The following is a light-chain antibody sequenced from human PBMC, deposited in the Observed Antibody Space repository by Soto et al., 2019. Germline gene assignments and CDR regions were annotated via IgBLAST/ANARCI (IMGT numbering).Light chain of an antibody. J-gene: IGKJ5*01. Sequence: EIVMTQSPATLSVSPGERAALSCRASQSVSGNLAWYQQTPGQAPRLLIYGASTRATGIPARFSGSGFGTEFTLTISSLQSEDWAVDYCQQYNYRPPAFGQGTRLEIK. V-gene: IGKV3-15*01. CDR3: QQYNYRPPA. CDR1: QSVSGN. CDR2: GAS.